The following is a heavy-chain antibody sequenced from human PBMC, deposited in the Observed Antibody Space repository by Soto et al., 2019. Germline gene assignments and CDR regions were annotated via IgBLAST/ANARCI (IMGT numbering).Heavy chain of an antibody. Sequence: QITLKESGPTLVKPTQTLTLTCTFSGFSLSTSGVGVGWIRQPPGKALEWLALIYWDDDKSYSPSLKSRLTITKDASKNQVVLTMTNMDPVDTATSYCAHLPQYYYDSSGHNAPVYCGQGTLVTVSS. CDR3: AHLPQYYYDSSGHNAPVY. J-gene: IGHJ4*02. CDR2: IYWDDDK. V-gene: IGHV2-5*02. CDR1: GFSLSTSGVG. D-gene: IGHD3-22*01.